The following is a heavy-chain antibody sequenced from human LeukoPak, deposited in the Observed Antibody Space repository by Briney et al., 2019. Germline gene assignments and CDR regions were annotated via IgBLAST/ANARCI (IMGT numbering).Heavy chain of an antibody. Sequence: PSGTLSLTCSVSGGSISSYYWSWIRQPAGKGLEWIGRTYNSGSTNYNPSLKSRVTISVDKSKNQFSLKLSSVTAADTAVYYCARWNSGSSSFDFWGQGTLVTVSS. D-gene: IGHD1-26*01. J-gene: IGHJ4*02. CDR2: TYNSGST. CDR1: GGSISSYY. CDR3: ARWNSGSSSFDF. V-gene: IGHV4-4*07.